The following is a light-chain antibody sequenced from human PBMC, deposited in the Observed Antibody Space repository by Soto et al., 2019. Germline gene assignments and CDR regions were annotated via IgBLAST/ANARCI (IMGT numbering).Light chain of an antibody. CDR2: DAS. V-gene: IGKV3-11*01. J-gene: IGKJ5*01. Sequence: EILLTQSPATLSLSPGERATLSCRSSQTVSHYLAWYQQKPGQAPRLLIYDASNRATGIPARFSGSGSGTDFTLTISSLEPEDFAVYYCQQRSNWPPITFGQGTRLEIK. CDR3: QQRSNWPPIT. CDR1: QTVSHY.